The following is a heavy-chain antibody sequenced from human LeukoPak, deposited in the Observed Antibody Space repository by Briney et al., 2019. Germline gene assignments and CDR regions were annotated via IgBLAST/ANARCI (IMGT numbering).Heavy chain of an antibody. V-gene: IGHV1-18*01. CDR3: ARASIDSSASY. CDR2: ISAYNGNT. CDR1: GGTFSSYA. Sequence: ASVKVSCKASGGTFSSYAISWVRQAPGQGLEWMGWISAYNGNTNYAQKLQGRVTMTTDTSTSTAYMELRSLRSDDTAVYYCARASIDSSASYWGQGTLVTVSA. J-gene: IGHJ4*02. D-gene: IGHD6-25*01.